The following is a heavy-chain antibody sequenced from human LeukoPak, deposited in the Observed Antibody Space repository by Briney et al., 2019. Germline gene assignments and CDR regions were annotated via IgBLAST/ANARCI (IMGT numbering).Heavy chain of an antibody. D-gene: IGHD5-12*01. Sequence: SETLSLPCTVSGGSISSYFWSWLRQPPGKRLEWIGYISYSGSTDYNPSLKSRVTLSVDTSKNRLSLKLSSVTAADTAVYYCARKSSRGGFNGYDFWYFDLWGRGTLVTVSS. CDR3: ARKSSRGGFNGYDFWYFDL. CDR1: GGSISSYF. CDR2: ISYSGST. J-gene: IGHJ2*01. V-gene: IGHV4-59*08.